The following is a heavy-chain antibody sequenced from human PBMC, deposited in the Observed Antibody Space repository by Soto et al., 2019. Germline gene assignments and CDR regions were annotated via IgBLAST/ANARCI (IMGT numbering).Heavy chain of an antibody. V-gene: IGHV1-69*13. CDR2: IIPIFGTA. J-gene: IGHJ6*04. Sequence: SVKVSCKASGGTFSSYAISWVRQAPGQGLEWMGGIIPIFGTANYAQKFQGRVTITADESTSTAYMELSSLRSEDTAVYYCARRTMGAPYYYGMGVWGDVSTFTVSS. CDR1: GGTFSSYA. CDR3: ARRTMGAPYYYGMGV. D-gene: IGHD3-16*01.